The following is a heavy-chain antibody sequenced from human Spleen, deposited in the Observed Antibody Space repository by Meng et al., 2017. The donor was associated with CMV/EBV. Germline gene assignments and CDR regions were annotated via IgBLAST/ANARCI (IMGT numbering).Heavy chain of an antibody. V-gene: IGHV6-1*01. CDR1: GDSVSSNSVA. CDR2: TYYRSKWYN. CDR3: ASCERGQQLVTPFDP. J-gene: IGHJ5*02. Sequence: QVQLTQSGPRLVKPSQTLSPTCVISGDSVSSNSVAWAWIRQSPSRGLEWLGRTYYRSKWYNDYAMFVKSRITISQDTSKNQFSLQLNSVTPEDTAVYYCASCERGQQLVTPFDPWGQGTLVTVSS. D-gene: IGHD6-13*01.